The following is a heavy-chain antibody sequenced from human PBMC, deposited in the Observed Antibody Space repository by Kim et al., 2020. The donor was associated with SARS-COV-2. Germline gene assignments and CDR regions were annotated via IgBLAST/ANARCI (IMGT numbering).Heavy chain of an antibody. CDR3: ARVGFSTSGIYYYGMDV. CDR1: GYTFTSYD. D-gene: IGHD3-10*01. V-gene: IGHV1-8*01. J-gene: IGHJ6*02. CDR2: MNPNSGNT. Sequence: ASVKVSCKASGYTFTSYDINWVRQATGQGLEWMGWMNPNSGNTGYAQKFQGRVTMTRNTSISTAYMELSSLRSEDTAVYYCARVGFSTSGIYYYGMDVWGQGTTVTVSS.